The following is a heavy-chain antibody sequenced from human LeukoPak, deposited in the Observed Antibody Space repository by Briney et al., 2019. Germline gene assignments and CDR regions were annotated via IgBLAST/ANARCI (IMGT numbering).Heavy chain of an antibody. D-gene: IGHD5-12*01. CDR3: ARVRGYSGYEQLNAFDI. Sequence: PSETLSLTCTVSGGSISSYYWSWIRQPPGKGLEWIGYIYYSGSTNYNPSFKSRVTISVDTSKNQFSLKLSSVTAADTAVYCCARVRGYSGYEQLNAFDIWGQGTMVTVSS. J-gene: IGHJ3*02. CDR2: IYYSGST. CDR1: GGSISSYY. V-gene: IGHV4-59*01.